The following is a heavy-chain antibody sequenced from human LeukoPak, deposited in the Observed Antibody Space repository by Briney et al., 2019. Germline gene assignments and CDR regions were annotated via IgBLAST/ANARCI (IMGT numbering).Heavy chain of an antibody. J-gene: IGHJ6*02. CDR2: IKQDGSEK. Sequence: GSALRLSCAASGFPFSGSGMHWVSQAPGKGLEWVANIKQDGSEKYYVDSVKGRFTISRDNAKNSLYLQMNSLRAEDTAVYYCARAEERTYYDILTGYYPSFYYYGMDVWGQGTTVTVSS. CDR1: GFPFSGSG. CDR3: ARAEERTYYDILTGYYPSFYYYGMDV. V-gene: IGHV3-7*01. D-gene: IGHD3-9*01.